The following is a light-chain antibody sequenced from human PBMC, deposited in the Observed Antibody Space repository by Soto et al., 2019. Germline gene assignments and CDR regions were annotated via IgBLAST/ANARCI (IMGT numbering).Light chain of an antibody. J-gene: IGKJ1*01. CDR3: QQYNNWPRGT. Sequence: EIVLTQSPGTLSLSPEEIATLSCRASQSVSSTYLAWYQQKPGQAPRLLIYGASTRATGIPARFSGSGSGTEFTLTISSLQSEDFAVYYCQQYNNWPRGTFGQGTKVDIK. V-gene: IGKV3-15*01. CDR1: QSVSSTY. CDR2: GAS.